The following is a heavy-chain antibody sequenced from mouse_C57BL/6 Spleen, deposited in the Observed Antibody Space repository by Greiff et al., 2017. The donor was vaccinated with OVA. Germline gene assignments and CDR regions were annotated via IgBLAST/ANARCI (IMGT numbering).Heavy chain of an antibody. V-gene: IGHV5-6*01. J-gene: IGHJ2*01. CDR2: ISSGGSYT. D-gene: IGHD4-1*01. Sequence: EVQLVESGGDLVKPGGSLKLSCAASGFTFSSYGMSWVRQTPDKRLEWVATISSGGSYTYYPDSVKGRFTISRDNAKNTLYLQMSSLKSEDTAMYYCARKGSNWYYFDYRGQETTLTVSS. CDR1: GFTFSSYG. CDR3: ARKGSNWYYFDY.